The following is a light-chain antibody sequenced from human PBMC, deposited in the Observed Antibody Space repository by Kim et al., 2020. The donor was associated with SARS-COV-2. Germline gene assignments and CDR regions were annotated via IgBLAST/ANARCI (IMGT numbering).Light chain of an antibody. CDR1: QSVTRNF. CDR2: GAS. CDR3: HQYDTSPRT. J-gene: IGKJ1*01. Sequence: EIVLTQSPGTLSLSPGERASLSCRASQSVTRNFLAWYQQKPGQAPRILIYGASIRATGIPDRFSGSGFATDFTLTISRLEPEDFAVYYCHQYDTSPRTFGQGTKVDIK. V-gene: IGKV3-20*01.